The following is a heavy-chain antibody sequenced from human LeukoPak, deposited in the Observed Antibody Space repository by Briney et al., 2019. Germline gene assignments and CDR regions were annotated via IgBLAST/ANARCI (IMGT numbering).Heavy chain of an antibody. CDR3: AKNPGYCSSISCYYRFGSLDF. D-gene: IGHD2-2*01. J-gene: IGHJ4*02. CDR2: ISDGGGST. Sequence: PGGSLRLSCAASGFTFSSYAMGWVRQAPGKGLEWVSAISDGGGSTYYADSVKGRFTISRDNSKNTLFLQMNSLRAEDTAVYHCAKNPGYCSSISCYYRFGSLDFWGQGTLVTVSS. CDR1: GFTFSSYA. V-gene: IGHV3-23*01.